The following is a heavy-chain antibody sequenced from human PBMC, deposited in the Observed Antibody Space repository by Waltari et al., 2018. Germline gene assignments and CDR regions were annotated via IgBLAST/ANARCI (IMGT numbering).Heavy chain of an antibody. J-gene: IGHJ4*02. CDR3: ASLYYDSNNGIPDY. V-gene: IGHV4-34*01. CDR2: INHSGST. CDR1: GGSFRGYY. D-gene: IGHD3-22*01. Sequence: QVQLQQWGAGLLKPSATLSLTCAGYGGSFRGYYWSGLRQPQGKGLEWIGEINHSGSTNYNPSLKSRVTISVDTSKNQFSLKLSSVTAADTAVYYCASLYYDSNNGIPDYWGQGTLVTVSS.